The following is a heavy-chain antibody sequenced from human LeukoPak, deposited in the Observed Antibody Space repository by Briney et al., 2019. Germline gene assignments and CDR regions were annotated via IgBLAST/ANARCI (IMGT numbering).Heavy chain of an antibody. Sequence: SETLSLTCTVSGGSISSSSYYWGWIRQPPGKGLEWIGSIYYSGSTYYNPSLKSRVTISVDTSKNQFSLKLSSVTAADTAVYYCARMGPGMATRDYWGQGTLVTVSS. CDR3: ARMGPGMATRDY. CDR2: IYYSGST. D-gene: IGHD5-24*01. V-gene: IGHV4-39*07. J-gene: IGHJ4*02. CDR1: GGSISSSSYY.